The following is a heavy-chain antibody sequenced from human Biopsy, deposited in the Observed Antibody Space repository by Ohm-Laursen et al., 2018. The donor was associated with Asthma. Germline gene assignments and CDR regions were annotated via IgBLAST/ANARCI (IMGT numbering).Heavy chain of an antibody. CDR1: GYNFISFA. Sequence: ASVKVSCKASGYNFISFAIHWVRQAPGQRLEWMGWVNTGNGGTKYSQKFLGRVTITRDTSASTAYMELRSLRSEDTATYYCARTYYDFLTGQVKDVFGVWGQGTMVTVSS. V-gene: IGHV1-3*04. D-gene: IGHD3-9*01. CDR3: ARTYYDFLTGQVKDVFGV. CDR2: VNTGNGGT. J-gene: IGHJ3*01.